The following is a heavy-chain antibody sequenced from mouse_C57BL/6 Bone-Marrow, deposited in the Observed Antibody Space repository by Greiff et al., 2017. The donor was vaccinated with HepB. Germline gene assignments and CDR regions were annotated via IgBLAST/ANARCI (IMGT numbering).Heavy chain of an antibody. J-gene: IGHJ1*03. V-gene: IGHV1-81*01. CDR2: IYPRSGNT. Sequence: QVQLQQSGAELARPGASVKLSCKASGYTFTSYGISWVKQRTGQGLEWIGEIYPRSGNTYYNEKFKGKATLTADKSSSTAYMELRSLTSEDSAVYFCAGRIDYDGGSYWYFDVWGTGTTVTVSS. CDR3: AGRIDYDGGSYWYFDV. CDR1: GYTFTSYG. D-gene: IGHD2-4*01.